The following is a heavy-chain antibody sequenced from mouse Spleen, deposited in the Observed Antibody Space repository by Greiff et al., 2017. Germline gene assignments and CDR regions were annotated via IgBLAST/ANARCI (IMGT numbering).Heavy chain of an antibody. J-gene: IGHJ2*01. CDR2: IYPGDGDT. CDR3: ARVLLRPHFDY. V-gene: IGHV1-82*01. Sequence: QVQLKQSGPELVKPGASVKISCKASGYAFSSSWMNWVKQRPGKGLEWIGRIYPGDGDTNYNGKFKGKATLTADKSSSTAYMQLSSLTSEDSAVYFCARVLLRPHFDYWGQGTTLTVSS. CDR1: GYAFSSSW. D-gene: IGHD1-2*01.